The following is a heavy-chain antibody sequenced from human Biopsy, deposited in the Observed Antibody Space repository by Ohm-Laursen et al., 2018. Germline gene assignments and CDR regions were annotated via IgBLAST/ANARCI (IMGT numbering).Heavy chain of an antibody. CDR3: ALQSVAQMKNFDY. CDR1: GLSFTVYY. CDR2: ISPKSGGT. Sequence: SETAFRQVSGLSFTVYYIHWVRQAPGQGLEWMGWISPKSGGTNYAQKFQGNITMTKNTSMSTAYMEMSRLRSDDTAVYYCALQSVAQMKNFDYWGQGTLVTVSS. J-gene: IGHJ4*02. V-gene: IGHV1-2*02. D-gene: IGHD6-19*01.